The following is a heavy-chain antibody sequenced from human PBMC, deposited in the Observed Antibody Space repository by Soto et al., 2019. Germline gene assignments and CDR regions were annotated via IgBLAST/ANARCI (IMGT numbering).Heavy chain of an antibody. CDR2: VYYSGGT. Sequence: SETLSLTCTVSVGSISSGGYYCSWIRQPPGEGRERKGYVYYSGGTYCNPSLKSRVTISVDTSKNQFSLKLSSVTAADTAVYYCARYCSGGSCYEGRSSLFDYWGQGTLVTVSS. D-gene: IGHD2-15*01. J-gene: IGHJ4*02. V-gene: IGHV4-30-4*08. CDR1: VGSISSGGYY. CDR3: ARYCSGGSCYEGRSSLFDY.